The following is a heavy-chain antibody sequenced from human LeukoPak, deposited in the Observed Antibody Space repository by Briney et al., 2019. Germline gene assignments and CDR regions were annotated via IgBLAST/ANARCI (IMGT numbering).Heavy chain of an antibody. Sequence: GGSLRLSCAVSGFTFSSYAMHWVRQAPGKGLEWVAVISYDGSNKYYADSVNGRFTMSRHNSKNPLYLQMNSLRAEDTAVYYCARDPTPTDVLRYFDWLRGNYSMDVWGKGTPVTVSS. CDR1: GFTFSSYA. CDR3: ARDPTPTDVLRYFDWLRGNYSMDV. D-gene: IGHD3-9*01. J-gene: IGHJ6*03. V-gene: IGHV3-30*01. CDR2: ISYDGSNK.